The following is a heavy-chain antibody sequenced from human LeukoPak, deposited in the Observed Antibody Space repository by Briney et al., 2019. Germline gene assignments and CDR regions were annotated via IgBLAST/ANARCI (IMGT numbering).Heavy chain of an antibody. V-gene: IGHV1-69*01. CDR1: GGTFSSYM. D-gene: IGHD6-13*01. CDR3: ARNREYSSSWSEGGYFQH. CDR2: IIPILVTT. Sequence: SVKVSCKASGGTFSSYMLNWVRQAPGQGLEWMGAIIPILVTTNYAQKFEARVTITAGGSTSTAYMELTSLRSDDTAVYYCARNREYSSSWSEGGYFQHWGQGTLVTVSS. J-gene: IGHJ1*01.